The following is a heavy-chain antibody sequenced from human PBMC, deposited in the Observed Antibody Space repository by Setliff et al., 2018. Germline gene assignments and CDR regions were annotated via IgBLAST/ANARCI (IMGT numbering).Heavy chain of an antibody. CDR2: IHYSGST. CDR1: GASINRDY. CDR3: ASHPRVTIFGVVAFDY. J-gene: IGHJ4*02. Sequence: SETLSLTCSVSGASINRDYWNWIRQPPGKGLEWIGYIHYSGSTNYNPSLKSRVTISVDTSKNQFSLRLKSVTAADTAAYYCASHPRVTIFGVVAFDYWGQGILVTVSS. D-gene: IGHD3-3*01. V-gene: IGHV4-59*08.